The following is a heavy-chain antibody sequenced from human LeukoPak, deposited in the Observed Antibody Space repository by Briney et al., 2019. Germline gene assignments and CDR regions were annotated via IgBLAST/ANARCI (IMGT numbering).Heavy chain of an antibody. CDR2: ISSSGSTI. CDR3: ARDLYSSSWYADVGAFDI. D-gene: IGHD6-13*01. V-gene: IGHV3-11*04. CDR1: GFTFSDYY. Sequence: GGSLRLSCAASGFTFSDYYMSWIRQAPGKGLEWVSYISSSGSTIYYADSVKGRFTISRDNAKNSLYLQMNSLRAEDTAVYYCARDLYSSSWYADVGAFDIWGQGTMVTVSS. J-gene: IGHJ3*02.